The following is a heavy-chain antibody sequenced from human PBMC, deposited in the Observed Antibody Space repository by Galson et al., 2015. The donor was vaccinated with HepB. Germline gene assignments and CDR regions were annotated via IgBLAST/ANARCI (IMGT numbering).Heavy chain of an antibody. D-gene: IGHD2/OR15-2a*01. Sequence: LRLSCAASGLTLETYDFSWVRQAPGRGLQWVSAISENDISTHYADPVKGRFTISRQKSKNMVFLQMNRLKVEDTAVYYCAKGSPTSFYHYYMDVWGKGTTVTVSS. V-gene: IGHV3-23*01. CDR3: AKGSPTSFYHYYMDV. J-gene: IGHJ6*03. CDR2: ISENDIST. CDR1: GLTLETYD.